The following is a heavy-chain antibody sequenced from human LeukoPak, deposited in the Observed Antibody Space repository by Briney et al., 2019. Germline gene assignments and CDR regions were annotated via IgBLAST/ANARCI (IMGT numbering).Heavy chain of an antibody. D-gene: IGHD1-26*01. Sequence: SETLSLTCTVSGGSISSYYWGWIRQPPGKGLEWIGYIYYSGSTNYNPSLKSRVTISVDKSKNQFSLKLSSVTAADTAVYYCASYSGSTVKFDYWGQGTLVTVSS. J-gene: IGHJ4*02. CDR1: GGSISSYY. CDR2: IYYSGST. CDR3: ASYSGSTVKFDY. V-gene: IGHV4-59*08.